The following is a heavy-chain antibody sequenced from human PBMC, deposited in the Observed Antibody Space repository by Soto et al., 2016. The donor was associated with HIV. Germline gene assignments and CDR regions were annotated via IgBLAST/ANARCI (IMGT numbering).Heavy chain of an antibody. CDR3: ARERYSSRWFDAFDI. J-gene: IGHJ3*02. V-gene: IGHV1-18*01. D-gene: IGHD6-13*01. Sequence: QVQLMQSGAEVKKPGASVKVSCKASGYTFTNYGIIWVRQAPGQGLEWMGWISAYNGNTNYAQKLQGRVTMTTDTSTSTAYMELRSLRSDDTAVYYCARERYSSRWFDAFDIWAKGQWSPSLQ. CDR1: GYTFTNYG. CDR2: ISAYNGNT.